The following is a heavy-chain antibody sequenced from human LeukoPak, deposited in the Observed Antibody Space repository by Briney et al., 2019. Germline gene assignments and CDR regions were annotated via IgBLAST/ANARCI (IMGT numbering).Heavy chain of an antibody. J-gene: IGHJ4*02. CDR1: GYTFTGYY. D-gene: IGHD6-19*01. CDR2: INPNSGDT. V-gene: IGHV1-2*02. CDR3: ARQRGIGEYSSGWYPPFDY. Sequence: ASVKVSCKASGYTFTGYYMHWVRQAPGQGLEWMGWINPNSGDTKYAQKFQGRVTMTRDTSISTAYMELSRLRSDDTAVYYCARQRGIGEYSSGWYPPFDYWGQGTLVTVSS.